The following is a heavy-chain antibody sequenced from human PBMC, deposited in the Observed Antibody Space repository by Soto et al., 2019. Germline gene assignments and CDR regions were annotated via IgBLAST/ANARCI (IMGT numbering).Heavy chain of an antibody. CDR1: GGSFSGYY. CDR3: ARDKITGLFDY. Sequence: PSETLSLTCTVYGGSFSGYYWAWIRQPPGTGLEWIGEINHSGSTNYNPSLKSRVTISVDTSKNQFSLKLTSVTAADTAVYYCARDKITGLFDYWGQGTLVTVSS. V-gene: IGHV4-34*01. CDR2: INHSGST. J-gene: IGHJ4*02. D-gene: IGHD2-8*02.